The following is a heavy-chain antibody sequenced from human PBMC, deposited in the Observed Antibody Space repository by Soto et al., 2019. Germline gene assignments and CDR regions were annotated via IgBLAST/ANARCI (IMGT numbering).Heavy chain of an antibody. D-gene: IGHD3-10*01. CDR2: IIPILGIA. V-gene: IGHV1-69*02. CDR3: GTMVRGVASGGMDV. J-gene: IGHJ6*02. Sequence: QVQLVQSGAEVKKPGSSVKVSCKASGGTFSSYTISWVRQAPGQGLEWMGRIIPILGIANYAQKFQGRVTITADKSTSTAYMELSSLRSEDMAVYYCGTMVRGVASGGMDVWGQGTTVTVSS. CDR1: GGTFSSYT.